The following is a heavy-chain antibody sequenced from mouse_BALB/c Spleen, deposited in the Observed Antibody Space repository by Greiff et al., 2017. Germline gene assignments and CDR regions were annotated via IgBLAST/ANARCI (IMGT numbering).Heavy chain of an antibody. Sequence: EVHLVESGGGLVQPGGSMKLSCVASGFTFSNYWMNWVRQSPEKGLEWVAEIRLKSNNYATHYAESVKGRFTISRDDSKSSVYLQMNNLRAEDTGIYYCTRDYRYDAMDYWGQGTSVTVSS. CDR2: IRLKSNNYAT. D-gene: IGHD2-14*01. V-gene: IGHV6-6*02. J-gene: IGHJ4*01. CDR3: TRDYRYDAMDY. CDR1: GFTFSNYW.